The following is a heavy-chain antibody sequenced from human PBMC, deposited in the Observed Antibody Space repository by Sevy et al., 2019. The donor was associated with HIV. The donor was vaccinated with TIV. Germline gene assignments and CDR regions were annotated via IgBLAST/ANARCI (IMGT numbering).Heavy chain of an antibody. D-gene: IGHD1-26*01. Sequence: SETLSLTCTVSGGSITSLYWNWIRQPPGKGLEWIANIYYNAHINYNPSLKSRVTLSLDTSKNQFSLRLSSVTAADTAMYYCAGENAWGRDYSWGQGTLVTVSS. CDR2: IYYNAHI. V-gene: IGHV4-59*08. CDR1: GGSITSLY. J-gene: IGHJ4*02. CDR3: AGENAWGRDYS.